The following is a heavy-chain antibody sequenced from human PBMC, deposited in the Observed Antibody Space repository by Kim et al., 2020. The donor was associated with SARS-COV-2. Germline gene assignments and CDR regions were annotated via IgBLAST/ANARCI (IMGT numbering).Heavy chain of an antibody. J-gene: IGHJ6*02. V-gene: IGHV1-8*01. CDR2: MNPNSGNT. D-gene: IGHD3-3*01. Sequence: ASVKVSCKASGYTFTSYDINWVRQATGQGLEWMGWMNPNSGNTGYAQKFQGRVTMTRNTSISTAYMELSSLRSEDTAVYYCARAQEGGDFWSGSLYYYYGMDVWGQGTTVTVSS. CDR3: ARAQEGGDFWSGSLYYYYGMDV. CDR1: GYTFTSYD.